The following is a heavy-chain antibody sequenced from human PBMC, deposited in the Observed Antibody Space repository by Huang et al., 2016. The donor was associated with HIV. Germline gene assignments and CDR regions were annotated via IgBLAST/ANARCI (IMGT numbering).Heavy chain of an antibody. J-gene: IGHJ4*02. D-gene: IGHD3-22*01. V-gene: IGHV4-30-4*08. CDR3: ARAITRDHYDSSGYFGFDY. CDR2: IYYSGGT. Sequence: QVQLQESGPGLVKPSPTLSLTCTVSGGSVSSRNSYWTWIRQPPGKGLEWIGYIYYSGGTFYNPALKSRLTISLHTSKNQFSLHLASVTAADTAVYFCARAITRDHYDSSGYFGFDYWGQGSLVTVSS. CDR1: GGSVSSRNSY.